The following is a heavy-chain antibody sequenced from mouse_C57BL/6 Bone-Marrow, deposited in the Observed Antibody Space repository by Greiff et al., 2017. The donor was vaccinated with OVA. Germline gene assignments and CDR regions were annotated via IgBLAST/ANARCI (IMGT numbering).Heavy chain of an antibody. Sequence: VQGVESGPGLVQPSQSLSITCTVSGFSLTSYGVHWVRQSPGKGLEWLGVIWSGGSTAYNAAFISRLSISKDNYKSQVFFKMNSLQADDTAIYYCARNFAYWGQGTLVTVSA. CDR3: ARNFAY. CDR1: GFSLTSYG. J-gene: IGHJ3*01. V-gene: IGHV2-2*01. CDR2: IWSGGST.